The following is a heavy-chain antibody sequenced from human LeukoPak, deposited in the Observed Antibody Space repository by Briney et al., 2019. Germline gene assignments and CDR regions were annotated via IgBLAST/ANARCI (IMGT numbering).Heavy chain of an antibody. CDR3: ARGRAVAVNFDY. V-gene: IGHV4-39*07. D-gene: IGHD6-19*01. Sequence: SETLSLTCTVSGGSISSSSYYWGWIRQPPGKGLEWIGSIYYSGSTYYNPSLKSRVTISVDTSKNQFSLKLSSVTAADTAVYYCARGRAVAVNFDYWGQGTLVTVSS. CDR2: IYYSGST. J-gene: IGHJ4*02. CDR1: GGSISSSSYY.